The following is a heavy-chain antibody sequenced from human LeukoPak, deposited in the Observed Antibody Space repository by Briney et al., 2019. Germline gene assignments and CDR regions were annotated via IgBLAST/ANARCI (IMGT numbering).Heavy chain of an antibody. Sequence: GGSLRLSCAVSGFTFSNFWMFWLRQAPGKGLEWGANINQDGSQKLSVAYVKGRFIISSDNAKNSLYLQLNSLGVEDTAMYYCGRDWFDGDYDRFDYWGQGTLVTVSS. V-gene: IGHV3-7*03. J-gene: IGHJ4*02. CDR3: GRDWFDGDYDRFDY. D-gene: IGHD4-17*01. CDR2: INQDGSQK. CDR1: GFTFSNFW.